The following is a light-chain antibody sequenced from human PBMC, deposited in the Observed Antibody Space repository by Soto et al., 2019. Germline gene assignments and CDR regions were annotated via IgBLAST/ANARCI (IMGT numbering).Light chain of an antibody. V-gene: IGKV3-20*01. CDR1: RSVNNNY. Sequence: IVLTQSPGTLSLSPGERATLSCRASRSVNNNYLAWYQQKPGQAPGLLIFGASSRATGIPDRFIGSGSGTEFILTISRLEPDDFAIYHCHQHGGSPETFGQGTKVDIK. CDR2: GAS. J-gene: IGKJ1*01. CDR3: HQHGGSPET.